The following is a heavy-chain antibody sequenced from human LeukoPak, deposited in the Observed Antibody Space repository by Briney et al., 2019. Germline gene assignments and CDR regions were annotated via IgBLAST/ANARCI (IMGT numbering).Heavy chain of an antibody. CDR3: ANRVDSTMVVY. CDR1: GFTFSSYA. Sequence: GGSLRLSCAGSGFTFSSYAMSWVRQAPGKGLEWVSVISGGGTITSYADSAKGRFTISRDNSKSTLYLQMNSLRAEDTAVYYCANRVDSTMVVYWGQGTLVTVSS. D-gene: IGHD5-18*01. V-gene: IGHV3-23*01. J-gene: IGHJ4*02. CDR2: ISGGGTIT.